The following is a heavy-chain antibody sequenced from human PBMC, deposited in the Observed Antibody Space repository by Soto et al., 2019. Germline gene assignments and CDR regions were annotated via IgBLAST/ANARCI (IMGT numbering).Heavy chain of an antibody. J-gene: IGHJ4*02. D-gene: IGHD3-9*01. Sequence: GGSLRLSCTASGFTFGDYAMSWFRQAPGKGLEWVGFIRSKAYGGTTEYAASVKGRFTISRDDSKSIAYLQMNSLKTEDTAVYYCTSYYDILTGYYLPMIPEDYFDYWGQGTLVTVSS. V-gene: IGHV3-49*03. CDR2: IRSKAYGGTT. CDR3: TSYYDILTGYYLPMIPEDYFDY. CDR1: GFTFGDYA.